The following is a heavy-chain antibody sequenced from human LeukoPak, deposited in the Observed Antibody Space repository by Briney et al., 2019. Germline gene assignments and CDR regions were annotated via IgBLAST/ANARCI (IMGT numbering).Heavy chain of an antibody. CDR1: GFTVSSNS. Sequence: GGPLRLSCTVSGFTVSSNSWSWVRQAPGKGLEWVSFIYSGGKTHSSDSVKGRFTISRDNSKNTLYLQMSSLRAEDTAIYCCARRAGEYSHPYDYWGQGTLVTVSS. D-gene: IGHD2-15*01. J-gene: IGHJ4*02. CDR2: IYSGGKT. V-gene: IGHV3-53*01. CDR3: ARRAGEYSHPYDY.